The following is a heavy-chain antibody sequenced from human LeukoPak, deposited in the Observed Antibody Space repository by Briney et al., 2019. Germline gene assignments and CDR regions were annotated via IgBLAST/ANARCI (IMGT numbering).Heavy chain of an antibody. V-gene: IGHV1-46*01. J-gene: IGHJ4*02. CDR3: VREESGGYFDY. CDR2: IAPSVDTT. Sequence: ASVKVSFKSFGFTFTNYLLHWVRQAPGQGLEWVGRIAPSVDTTNYAQKFRGRVTMTRDTSTSTVYMELSSLRSDDTAIYYCVREESGGYFDYWGQGTLVTVSS. D-gene: IGHD2-8*02. CDR1: GFTFTNYL.